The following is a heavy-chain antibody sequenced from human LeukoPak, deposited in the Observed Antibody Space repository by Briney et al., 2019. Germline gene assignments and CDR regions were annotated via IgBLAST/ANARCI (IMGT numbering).Heavy chain of an antibody. CDR3: ARASLWSSGWYDY. CDR1: GGSISSYY. D-gene: IGHD6-19*01. CDR2: IYYSGST. Sequence: ASETLSLTXTVSGGSISSYYWSSIRQPPGKGLEWIGYIYYSGSTNYNPSLKSRVTISVDTSKNQFSLKLSSVTAADTAVYYCARASLWSSGWYDYWGQGTLVTVSS. J-gene: IGHJ4*02. V-gene: IGHV4-59*01.